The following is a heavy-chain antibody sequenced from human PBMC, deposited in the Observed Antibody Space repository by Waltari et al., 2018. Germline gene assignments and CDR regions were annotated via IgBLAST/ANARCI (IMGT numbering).Heavy chain of an antibody. CDR1: GSTSPTYA. V-gene: IGHV1-3*01. CDR3: AREYYYDSSGYRHDAFDI. D-gene: IGHD3-22*01. J-gene: IGHJ3*02. CDR2: INAGNGNT. Sequence: QVQLVKPGAEVKKPGASVRVPCRASGSTSPTYAMHWVRQPPGQRLEWMGWINAGNGNTKYSQKFQGRVTITRDTSASTAYMELSSLRSEDTAVYYCAREYYYDSSGYRHDAFDIWGQGTMVTVSS.